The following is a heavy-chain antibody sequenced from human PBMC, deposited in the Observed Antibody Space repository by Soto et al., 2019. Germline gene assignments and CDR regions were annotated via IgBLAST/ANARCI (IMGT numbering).Heavy chain of an antibody. CDR2: ISSSSSYI. V-gene: IGHV3-21*01. Sequence: PGGSLRLSCAASGFTFSSYSMNWVRQAPGKGLEWVSSISSSSSYIYYADSVKGRFTISRDNAKNSLYLQMNSLRAEDTAVYYCAMKYDFWSGYPEPDHYYYYYMDVWGKGTTVTVSS. D-gene: IGHD3-3*01. CDR3: AMKYDFWSGYPEPDHYYYYYMDV. CDR1: GFTFSSYS. J-gene: IGHJ6*03.